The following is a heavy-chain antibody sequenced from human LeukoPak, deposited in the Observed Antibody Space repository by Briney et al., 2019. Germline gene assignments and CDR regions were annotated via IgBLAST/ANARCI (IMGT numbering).Heavy chain of an antibody. CDR1: GFTFRNYA. D-gene: IGHD5-12*01. V-gene: IGHV3-23*01. J-gene: IGHJ4*02. CDR2: ISGSGGST. Sequence: GGSLRLSCAASGFTFRNYAMSWVRQAPGKGLEWVSAISGSGGSTYYADSVKGRFTISRDNSKNTLYLQMNSLRAEDTAVYYCAKEPGIVATIGPFDYWGQGTLVTVSS. CDR3: AKEPGIVATIGPFDY.